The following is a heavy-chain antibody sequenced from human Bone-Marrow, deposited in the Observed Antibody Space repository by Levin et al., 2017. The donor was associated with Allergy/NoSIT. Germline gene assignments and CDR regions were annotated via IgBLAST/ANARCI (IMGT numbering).Heavy chain of an antibody. J-gene: IGHJ4*02. CDR2: INEEGTRT. CDR1: GFNFGSYW. D-gene: IGHD3-3*02. V-gene: IGHV3-74*03. CDR3: VRDGSTIRAFEF. Sequence: ETLSLTCAASGFNFGSYWMHWVRQAPGKGLLGVSRINEEGTRTTYADSVEGRFTISRDNTKKMVFLQMTSLTAEDTGTYYCVRDGSTIRAFEFWGQGTPVSVSS.